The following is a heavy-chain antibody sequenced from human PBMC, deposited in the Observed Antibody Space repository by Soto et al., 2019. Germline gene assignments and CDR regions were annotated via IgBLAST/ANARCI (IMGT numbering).Heavy chain of an antibody. CDR2: ITPLNGNT. V-gene: IGHV1-45*01. CDR1: GYTFTYRY. D-gene: IGHD6-19*01. Sequence: QMQLVQSGAEVKKTGSSVKVSCKASGYTFTYRYLHWVRQAPGQALEWMGWITPLNGNTDYAQKFQDRVNITRDRSMSTAYMELSSLRSEDTAMYYCAVIAVADDDFDIWGQGTMVTVSS. J-gene: IGHJ3*02. CDR3: AVIAVADDDFDI.